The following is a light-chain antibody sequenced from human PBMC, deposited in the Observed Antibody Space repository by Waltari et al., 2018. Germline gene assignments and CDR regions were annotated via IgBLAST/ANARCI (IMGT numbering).Light chain of an antibody. CDR3: QQYNNWPPQDA. V-gene: IGKV3-15*01. CDR2: AAS. J-gene: IGKJ2*01. Sequence: TQSPATLCVSAGETATLSCRASQSVGGNLAWYQQKPGQAPRLLIYAASTRATGIPGRFSGSGSGTEFTLTISSLQSEDFAIYYCQQYNNWPPQDAFGQGTKLEIK. CDR1: QSVGGN.